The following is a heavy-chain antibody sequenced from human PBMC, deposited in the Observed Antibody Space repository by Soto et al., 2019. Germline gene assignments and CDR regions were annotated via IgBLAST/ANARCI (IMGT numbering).Heavy chain of an antibody. CDR1: GYTFTSYY. Sequence: ASVKVSCKASGYTFTSYYMHWVRQAPGQGLEWMGIINPSGGSTSYAQKFQGRVTMTRDTSTSTVYMEMSSLRSEDTAVYYCARVMTTKAAWFDPWGQGTLVTVSS. V-gene: IGHV1-46*01. CDR2: INPSGGST. D-gene: IGHD4-4*01. J-gene: IGHJ5*02. CDR3: ARVMTTKAAWFDP.